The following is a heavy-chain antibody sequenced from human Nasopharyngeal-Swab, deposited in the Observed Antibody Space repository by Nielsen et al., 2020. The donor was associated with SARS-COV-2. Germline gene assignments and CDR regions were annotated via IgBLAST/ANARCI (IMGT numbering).Heavy chain of an antibody. D-gene: IGHD2-21*02. V-gene: IGHV4-61*02. CDR1: GGSISSGSYY. CDR3: ARGQATGLVVVTSSGYFDL. CDR2: MYTGGST. Sequence: SETLSLTCTASGGSISSGSYYWSWIRQPAGKGLEWIGRMYTGGSTTYNPSLKSRVTISVDTSKNQLSLKLSSVTAADTAVYYCARGQATGLVVVTSSGYFDLWGRGTLVTVSS. J-gene: IGHJ2*01.